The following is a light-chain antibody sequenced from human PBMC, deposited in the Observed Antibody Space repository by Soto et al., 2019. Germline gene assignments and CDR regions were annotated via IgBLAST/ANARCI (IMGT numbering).Light chain of an antibody. Sequence: QSVLTQPPSASGSPGQSVTISCTGTKSDIGVYDFVSWYQHHPGKAPRLIIYEVVQRPSEVPDRFSGSKSGNTASLTVSGLQAADEADYFCKSYAGSNTYVFGSGTKVTVL. V-gene: IGLV2-8*01. CDR3: KSYAGSNTYV. J-gene: IGLJ1*01. CDR2: EVV. CDR1: KSDIGVYDF.